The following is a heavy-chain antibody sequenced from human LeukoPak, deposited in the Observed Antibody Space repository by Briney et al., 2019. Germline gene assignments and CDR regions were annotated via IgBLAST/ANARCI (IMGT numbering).Heavy chain of an antibody. CDR1: GFTFSTYS. D-gene: IGHD1-26*01. CDR3: ARESSYAASYDY. V-gene: IGHV3-48*01. Sequence: QTGGSLRLSCAASGFTFSTYSMNWVRQAPGKGLEWISYIRNSGSVIYYADSVKGRFTISRDNGKNSVYLQMNSLRAEDTAMYYCARESSYAASYDYWGQGTLVTVSS. CDR2: IRNSGSVI. J-gene: IGHJ4*02.